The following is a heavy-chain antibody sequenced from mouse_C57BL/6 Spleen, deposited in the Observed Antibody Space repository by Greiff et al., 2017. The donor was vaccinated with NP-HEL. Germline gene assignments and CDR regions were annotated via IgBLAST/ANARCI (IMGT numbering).Heavy chain of an antibody. Sequence: VQLQQSGPELVKPGASVKMSCKASGHTFTDYNMHWVKQSHGKSLEWIGYINPNNGGTSYNQKFKGKATLTVNKSSSTAYMELRSLTSEDSAVYYCARRGLPSYYFDYWGQGTTLTVSS. V-gene: IGHV1-22*01. CDR3: ARRGLPSYYFDY. CDR1: GHTFTDYN. CDR2: INPNNGGT. D-gene: IGHD2-4*01. J-gene: IGHJ2*01.